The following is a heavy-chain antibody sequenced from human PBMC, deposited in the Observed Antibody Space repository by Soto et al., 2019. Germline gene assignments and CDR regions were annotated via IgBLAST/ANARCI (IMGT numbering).Heavy chain of an antibody. V-gene: IGHV4-34*02. D-gene: IGHD6-19*01. Sequence: QVALQQWGAGLLKPSQTLSLTCAVYGESFNDYFWTWIRQSPGGGLGWLAEFHHTGTSYYNPSLKSPLAVSGDTSRIQFSLILTSLTAADTATYYCARRKDSSRYFDGMDVWGQGTTVGVSS. CDR2: FHHTGTS. CDR3: ARRKDSSRYFDGMDV. CDR1: GESFNDYF. J-gene: IGHJ6*02.